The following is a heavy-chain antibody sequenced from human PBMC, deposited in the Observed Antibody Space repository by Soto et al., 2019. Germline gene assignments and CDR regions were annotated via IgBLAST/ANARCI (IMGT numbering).Heavy chain of an antibody. Sequence: EVQLVESGGGLVKPGGSLRLSCAASGFTFSNAWMSWVRQAPGKGLEWVGRIKSKTDGGTTDYAAPVKGSFTISSDDSKIPLHLQMNSLKTEDPAVYYCTEAPIPGEFLEWSRVRYCYCYYMYVWGKGTTVNVFS. V-gene: IGHV3-15*05. J-gene: IGHJ6*03. CDR3: TEAPIPGEFLEWSRVRYCYCYYMYV. CDR1: GFTFSNAW. D-gene: IGHD3-3*01. CDR2: IKSKTDGGTT.